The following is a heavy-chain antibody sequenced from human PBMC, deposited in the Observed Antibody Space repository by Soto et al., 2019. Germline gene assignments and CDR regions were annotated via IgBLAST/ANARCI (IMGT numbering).Heavy chain of an antibody. D-gene: IGHD2-21*01. CDR3: ASAYCGDYCDVASFEY. V-gene: IGHV4-59*08. CDR2: IYNSGTT. J-gene: IGHJ4*02. Sequence: QMQLQESGPGLVKPSETLSLTCSVSGGSISSYYWSWIRQPPGEGLEWIGHIYNSGTTNFNPSLTRRVAISVDTSKNQFSLKLSSVTAADTAVYYCASAYCGDYCDVASFEYWGQGTLVTVSS. CDR1: GGSISSYY.